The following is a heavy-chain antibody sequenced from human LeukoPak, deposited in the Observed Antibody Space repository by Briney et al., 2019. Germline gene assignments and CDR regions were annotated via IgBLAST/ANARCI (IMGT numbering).Heavy chain of an antibody. V-gene: IGHV4-34*01. CDR1: GGSLSGYY. CDR2: INHSGST. J-gene: IGHJ4*02. CDR3: ASAFLTGKDY. D-gene: IGHD3-9*01. Sequence: SETLSLTCAVYGGSLSGYYWSWIRQPPGKGLEWIGEINHSGSTNYNPSLKSRVTISVDTSKNQFSLKLSSVTAADTAVYYCASAFLTGKDYWGQGTLVTVSS.